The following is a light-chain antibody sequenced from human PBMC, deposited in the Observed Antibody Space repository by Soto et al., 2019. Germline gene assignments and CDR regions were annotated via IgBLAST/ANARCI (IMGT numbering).Light chain of an antibody. CDR2: GAS. CDR3: HQYNIWHTLL. CDR1: QSVRSN. V-gene: IGKV3-15*01. J-gene: IGKJ4*01. Sequence: EILMTQSPATLSVAPGERATLSCRASQSVRSNLAWYQQKPGQPPRLLIYGASTRATGIPASFSGSGSGTEYTLTISGLQSQDFAVYYCHQYNIWHTLLFGGGTKVDIK.